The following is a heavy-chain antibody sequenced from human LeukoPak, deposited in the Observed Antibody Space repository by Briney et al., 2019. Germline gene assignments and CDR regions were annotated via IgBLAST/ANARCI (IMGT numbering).Heavy chain of an antibody. Sequence: PGGSLRLSCAASGFTFSTHWLSWVRQAPGKGLEWVANIKQDGSEKYYMDSVKGRFTISRDNAKNALYLQMSSLRAEDTAMYYCVRESGGTYGYDYWGQGILVTVSS. CDR3: VRESGGTYGYDY. CDR1: GFTFSTHW. CDR2: IKQDGSEK. J-gene: IGHJ4*02. V-gene: IGHV3-7*01. D-gene: IGHD1-26*01.